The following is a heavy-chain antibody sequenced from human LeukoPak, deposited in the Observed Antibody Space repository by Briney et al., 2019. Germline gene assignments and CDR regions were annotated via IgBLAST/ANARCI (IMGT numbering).Heavy chain of an antibody. CDR3: ARVRYCSSTSCYRAYYFDY. CDR2: ISSSSGYI. D-gene: IGHD2-2*01. J-gene: IGHJ4*02. V-gene: IGHV3-21*01. Sequence: GGSLRLSCAASGFTFSSYSMNWVRQAPGKGLEWVSSISSSSGYIYYADSVKGRFTISRDNAKNSLYLQMNSLRAEDTAVYYCARVRYCSSTSCYRAYYFDYWGQGTLVTVSS. CDR1: GFTFSSYS.